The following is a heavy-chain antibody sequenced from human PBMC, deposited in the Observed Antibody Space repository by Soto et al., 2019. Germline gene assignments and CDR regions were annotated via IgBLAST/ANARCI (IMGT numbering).Heavy chain of an antibody. J-gene: IGHJ4*02. Sequence: SVKVSCKASGGTFSSYAISWVRQAPGQGLEWMGGIIPIFGTANYAQKFQGRVTITADESTSTAYMELSSLRSEDTAVYYCARGPYPPIFGVVSHFDYWGQGTLVTVSS. CDR2: IIPIFGTA. D-gene: IGHD3-3*01. CDR3: ARGPYPPIFGVVSHFDY. CDR1: GGTFSSYA. V-gene: IGHV1-69*13.